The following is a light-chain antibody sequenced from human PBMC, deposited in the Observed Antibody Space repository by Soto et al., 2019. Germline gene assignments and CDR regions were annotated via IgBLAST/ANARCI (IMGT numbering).Light chain of an antibody. CDR1: QSVSSSY. V-gene: IGKV3-20*01. J-gene: IGKJ5*01. CDR3: QQYGSSPSVT. CDR2: CAS. Sequence: EIVLTQSPGTLSLSPGERATLSCRASQSVSSSYLAWDQQEPGQAPRLLIYCASSRATGVPDRFSGSGSGKDFTLTISRLEPEDFGVYYCQQYGSSPSVTFGQGKRLEI.